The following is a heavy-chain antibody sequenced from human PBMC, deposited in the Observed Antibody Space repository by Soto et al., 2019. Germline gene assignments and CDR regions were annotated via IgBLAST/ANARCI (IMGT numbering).Heavy chain of an antibody. CDR1: GDSISTFY. CDR3: ARGRTVRNYADDSSDYFYFFDY. D-gene: IGHD3-22*01. J-gene: IGHJ4*02. CDR2: VYYTGST. V-gene: IGHV4-59*01. Sequence: SETLSLTCTVSGDSISTFYWGWMRQSPGKELEWIGYVYYTGSTNYNPSLKSRVTISVDRSKNQFSLKLTSANAADTAVYYCARGRTVRNYADDSSDYFYFFDYWGEGTQVTVSS.